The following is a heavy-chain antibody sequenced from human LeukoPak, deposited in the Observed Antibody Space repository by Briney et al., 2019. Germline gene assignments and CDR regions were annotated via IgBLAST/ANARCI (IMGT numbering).Heavy chain of an antibody. CDR2: IRSKAYGGTT. Sequence: GGSLRLSCTASGFTFGDYAMSWVRQAPGKGLEWVGFIRSKAYGGTTEYAASVKGRFTIPRDDSKSIAYLQMNSLKTEDTAVYYCTRVDTIFGVVFDYWGQGTLVTVSS. J-gene: IGHJ4*02. CDR3: TRVDTIFGVVFDY. V-gene: IGHV3-49*04. CDR1: GFTFGDYA. D-gene: IGHD3-3*01.